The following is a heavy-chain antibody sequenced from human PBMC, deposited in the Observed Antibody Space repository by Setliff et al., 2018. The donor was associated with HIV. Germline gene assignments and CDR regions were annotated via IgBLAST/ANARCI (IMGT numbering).Heavy chain of an antibody. CDR1: GGSISSGSYY. D-gene: IGHD1-26*01. CDR2: IHTSGST. Sequence: PSETLSLTCSVSGGSISSGSYYWSWIRQPAGRGLEWMGRIHTSGSTNYNPSLTSRVTLSVDTSKNRFSLQLTSVTAADTAVYYCARHRDGGTYPLDYWGQGTLVTVSS. CDR3: ARHRDGGTYPLDY. J-gene: IGHJ4*02. V-gene: IGHV4-61*02.